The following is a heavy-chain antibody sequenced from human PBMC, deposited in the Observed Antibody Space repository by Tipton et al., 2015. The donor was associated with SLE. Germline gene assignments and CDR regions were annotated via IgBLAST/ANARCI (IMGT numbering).Heavy chain of an antibody. V-gene: IGHV4-34*01. J-gene: IGHJ4*02. D-gene: IGHD6-13*01. CDR1: GGSLSGYY. Sequence: TLSLTCAVYGGSLSGYYWSWIRQPPGKGLEWIGEINHSGRTTYNPSLESRVTISVDTSKNQFSLKLSSVTAADTAVYYCARGYSSSWFDYWGQGTLVTVSS. CDR2: INHSGRT. CDR3: ARGYSSSWFDY.